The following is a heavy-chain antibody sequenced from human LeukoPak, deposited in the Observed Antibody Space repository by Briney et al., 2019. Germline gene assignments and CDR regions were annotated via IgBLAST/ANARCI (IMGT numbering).Heavy chain of an antibody. V-gene: IGHV4-59*13. CDR1: GGSISSYY. CDR2: IYYSRST. D-gene: IGHD3-3*01. J-gene: IGHJ6*03. CDR3: ARASGIYDFWSGASYYYYYMDV. Sequence: PSETLSLTCTVSGGSISSYYWSWIRQPPGKGLEWIGYIYYSRSTNYNPSLKSRVTISVDTSKNQFSLKLSSVTAADTAVYYCARASGIYDFWSGASYYYYYMDVWGKRTMVTVSS.